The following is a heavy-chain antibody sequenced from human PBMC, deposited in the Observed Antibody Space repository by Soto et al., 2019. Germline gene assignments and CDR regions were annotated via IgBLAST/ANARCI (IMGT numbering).Heavy chain of an antibody. J-gene: IGHJ5*02. CDR3: AKWQCSTSNCHTLDP. Sequence: SETLSLTGTVSGGSISGYFWSWIRQPRGKGLEHIGHIHYSGSTVYNPSLKSRVTILLDTSKNQFSLKLTSVTAADTAVYYCAKWQCSTSNCHTLDPWGQGVLVTVSS. CDR1: GGSISGYF. V-gene: IGHV4-59*01. D-gene: IGHD2-2*02. CDR2: IHYSGST.